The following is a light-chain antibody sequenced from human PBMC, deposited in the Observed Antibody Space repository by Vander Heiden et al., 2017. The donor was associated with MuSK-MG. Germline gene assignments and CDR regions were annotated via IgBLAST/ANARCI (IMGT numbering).Light chain of an antibody. CDR1: QGISVW. Sequence: DVEMTQSPSSLSASVGDRVTITCRASQGISVWLAWYQQKPGEAPKSLIYASSTLQSGVPSRFSGSGSGTDFTLTISSLQPEDFATYYCQQDVKYPATFGGGTKVEIK. V-gene: IGKV1D-16*01. J-gene: IGKJ4*01. CDR2: ASS. CDR3: QQDVKYPAT.